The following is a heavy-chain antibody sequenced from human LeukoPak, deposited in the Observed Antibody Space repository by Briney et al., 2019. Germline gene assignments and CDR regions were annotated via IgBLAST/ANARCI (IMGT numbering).Heavy chain of an antibody. J-gene: IGHJ4*02. Sequence: GGSLRLSCAASGFTFSSYGMHWVHQAPGKGLEWVAFIRYDGSNKYYAGSVKGRFTISRDNAKNSLYLQMNSLRAEDTAVYYCAPQRGFRLLDRYFESWGQGTLVTVSS. CDR2: IRYDGSNK. D-gene: IGHD5-18*01. CDR1: GFTFSSYG. CDR3: APQRGFRLLDRYFES. V-gene: IGHV3-30*02.